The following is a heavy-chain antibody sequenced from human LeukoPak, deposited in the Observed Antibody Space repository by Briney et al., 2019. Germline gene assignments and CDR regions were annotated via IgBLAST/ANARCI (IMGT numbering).Heavy chain of an antibody. D-gene: IGHD2-2*01. Sequence: PGRSLRLSCAASGFTFSSYGMHWVRQAPGKGLEWVAVISYDGSNKYYAESVKGRFTISRDSSKNTLYLQMNSLRAEDTAVYYCAKGRVPAATETGFDPWGQGTLVTVSS. CDR3: AKGRVPAATETGFDP. J-gene: IGHJ5*02. V-gene: IGHV3-30*18. CDR2: ISYDGSNK. CDR1: GFTFSSYG.